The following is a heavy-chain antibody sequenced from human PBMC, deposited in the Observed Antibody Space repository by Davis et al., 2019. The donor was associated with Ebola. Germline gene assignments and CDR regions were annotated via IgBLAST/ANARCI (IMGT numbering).Heavy chain of an antibody. V-gene: IGHV3-23*01. CDR1: GVTFSRHG. D-gene: IGHD3-10*01. J-gene: IGHJ3*02. CDR2: ISASSMTI. CDR3: AKGGVVMGTHLGTTFDM. Sequence: PGGSLRLSCVGSGVTFSRHGMSWVRQAPGKGLEWVSGISASSMTIFYADSVKGRFTISRDNSKNTLYLQMNGLTADDTAVYYCAKGGVVMGTHLGTTFDMWGQGTKVTVSS.